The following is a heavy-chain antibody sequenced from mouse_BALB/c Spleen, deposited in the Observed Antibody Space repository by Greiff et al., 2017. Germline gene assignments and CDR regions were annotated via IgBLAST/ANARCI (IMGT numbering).Heavy chain of an antibody. J-gene: IGHJ1*01. Sequence: QVQLQQSGAELMKPGASVKISCKATGYTFSSYWIEWVKQRPGHGLEWIGEILPGSGSTNYNEKFKGKATFTADTSSNTAYMQLSSLTSEDSAVYYCARRTHRWYFDVWGAGTTVTVSS. CDR3: ARRTHRWYFDV. CDR2: ILPGSGST. CDR1: GYTFSSYW. V-gene: IGHV1-9*01.